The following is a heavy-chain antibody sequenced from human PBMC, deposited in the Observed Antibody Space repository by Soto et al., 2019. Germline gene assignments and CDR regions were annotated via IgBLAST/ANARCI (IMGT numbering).Heavy chain of an antibody. CDR2: ISYDGSNK. Sequence: GGSLRLSCAASGFTFSSYAMHWVRQAPGKGLEWVAVISYDGSNKYYADSVKGRFTISRDNSKNTLYLQMNSLRAEDTAVYYCATPGDYSSSLHRKSYYYYGMDVWGQGTTVTVSS. CDR1: GFTFSSYA. D-gene: IGHD6-13*01. CDR3: ATPGDYSSSLHRKSYYYYGMDV. V-gene: IGHV3-30-3*01. J-gene: IGHJ6*02.